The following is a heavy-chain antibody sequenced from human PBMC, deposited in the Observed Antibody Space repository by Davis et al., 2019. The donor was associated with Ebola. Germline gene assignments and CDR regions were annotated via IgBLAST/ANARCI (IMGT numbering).Heavy chain of an antibody. V-gene: IGHV1-2*02. Sequence: ASVKVSCKASGYTFTGYYMHWVRQAPGQGLEWMGWINPNSGGTNYAQKFQGRVTMTRDTSTSTVYMELSSLRSEDTAVYYCARGFWSGPLLYWGQGTLVTVSS. CDR3: ARGFWSGPLLY. CDR2: INPNSGGT. J-gene: IGHJ4*02. D-gene: IGHD3-3*01. CDR1: GYTFTGYY.